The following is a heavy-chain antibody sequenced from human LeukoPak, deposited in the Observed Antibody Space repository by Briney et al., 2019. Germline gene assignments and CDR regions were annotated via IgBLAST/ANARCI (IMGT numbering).Heavy chain of an antibody. CDR3: ARWAGSGSTSSYYYGMDV. D-gene: IGHD3-10*01. CDR2: ISYDGSNK. V-gene: IGHV3-30*03. J-gene: IGHJ6*02. CDR1: GFTFSSYG. Sequence: GRSLRLSCAASGFTFSSYGMHWVRQAPGKGLEWVAVISYDGSNKYYADSVKGRFTISRDNSKNTLYLQMNSLRAEDTAVYYCARWAGSGSTSSYYYGMDVWGQGTTVTVSS.